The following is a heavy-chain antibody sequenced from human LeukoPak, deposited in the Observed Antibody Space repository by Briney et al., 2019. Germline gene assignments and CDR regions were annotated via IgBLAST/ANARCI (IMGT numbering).Heavy chain of an antibody. V-gene: IGHV4-4*07. Sequence: PSETLSLTCTVSGGSISSYYWSWIRQPAGKGLEWIGRIYTSGSTNYNPSLKSRVTMSVDTSKNQFSLKLSSVTAADTAVYYCARDGGSYFPEYFQHRGQGTLVTVSS. J-gene: IGHJ1*01. CDR3: ARDGGSYFPEYFQH. D-gene: IGHD1-26*01. CDR1: GGSISSYY. CDR2: IYTSGST.